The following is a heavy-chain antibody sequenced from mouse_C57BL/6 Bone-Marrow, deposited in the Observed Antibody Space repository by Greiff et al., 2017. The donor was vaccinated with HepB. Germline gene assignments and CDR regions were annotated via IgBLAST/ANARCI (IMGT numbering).Heavy chain of an antibody. J-gene: IGHJ1*03. CDR3: ARSDNYYGSSRYFDV. Sequence: QVQLKQPGAELVKPGASVKLSCKASGYTFTSYWMHWVKQRPGRGLEWIGRIDPNSGGTKYNEKFKSKATLTVDKPSSTAYMQLSSLTSEDSAVYYCARSDNYYGSSRYFDVWGTGTTVTVSS. CDR1: GYTFTSYW. CDR2: IDPNSGGT. V-gene: IGHV1-72*01. D-gene: IGHD1-1*01.